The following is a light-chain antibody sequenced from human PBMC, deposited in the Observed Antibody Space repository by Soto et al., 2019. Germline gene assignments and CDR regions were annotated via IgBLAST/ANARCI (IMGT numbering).Light chain of an antibody. CDR3: SSYTSSSPHV. CDR2: DVS. J-gene: IGLJ1*01. CDR1: SSDVGAYIF. Sequence: QAVLTQPASVSGSPGQSITISCTGSSSDVGAYIFVSWYQQHPGKVPRLMIFDVSSRPSGVYDRFSGSKSGNTASLTISGLQAEDEGDYYCSSYTSSSPHVFGSGTKLTVL. V-gene: IGLV2-14*03.